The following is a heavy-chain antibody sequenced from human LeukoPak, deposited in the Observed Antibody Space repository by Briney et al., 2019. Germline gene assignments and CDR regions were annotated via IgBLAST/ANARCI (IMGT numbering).Heavy chain of an antibody. V-gene: IGHV3-30*03. J-gene: IGHJ3*02. D-gene: IGHD2-15*01. CDR1: GFTFSSYG. CDR3: ARDAVVAAPRRAFDI. Sequence: GGSLRLSCAASGFTFSSYGMHWVRQAPGKGLEWVAVISYDGSNKYFADSVKGRFTISRDNSKNTLYLQMNSLRAEDTAVYYCARDAVVAAPRRAFDIWGQGTMVTVSS. CDR2: ISYDGSNK.